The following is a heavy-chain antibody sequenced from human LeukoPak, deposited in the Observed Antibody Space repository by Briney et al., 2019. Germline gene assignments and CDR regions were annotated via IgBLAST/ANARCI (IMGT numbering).Heavy chain of an antibody. CDR1: GYSISSGYY. CDR2: IYHSGST. CDR3: ARVHNWNYRGYAFDI. J-gene: IGHJ3*02. Sequence: KPSETLSLTCTVSGYSISSGYYWGWIRQPPGKGLEWIGSIYHSGSTYYNPSLKSRVTISVDTSKNQFSLKLSSVTAADTAVYYCARVHNWNYRGYAFDIWGQGTMVTVSS. D-gene: IGHD1-7*01. V-gene: IGHV4-38-2*02.